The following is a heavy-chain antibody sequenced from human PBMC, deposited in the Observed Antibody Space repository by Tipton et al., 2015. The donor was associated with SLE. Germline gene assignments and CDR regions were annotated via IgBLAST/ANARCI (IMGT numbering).Heavy chain of an antibody. CDR3: ARAGDGTTFYYYGMDV. Sequence: SLRLSCAVSGFTFSNYGMNWVRQAPGKGLEWVSSISSSSSYIYYAGSVKGRFTISRDNAKNSLYLQMNSLRAEDTAVFYCARAGDGTTFYYYGMDVWGQGTTVTVSS. CDR1: GFTFSNYG. J-gene: IGHJ6*02. D-gene: IGHD1-1*01. V-gene: IGHV3-21*01. CDR2: ISSSSSYI.